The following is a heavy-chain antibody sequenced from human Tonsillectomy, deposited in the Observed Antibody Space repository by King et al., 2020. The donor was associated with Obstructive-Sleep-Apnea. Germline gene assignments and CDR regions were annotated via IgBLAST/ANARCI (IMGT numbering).Heavy chain of an antibody. CDR3: ARHPYCGGDCYSLDY. CDR2: IKHDGSEE. V-gene: IGHV3-7*03. Sequence: VQLVESGGGLVQPGGSLRLACVASGFSFSSHWMSWVRQAPGKGLEWVANIKHDGSEEYYVDSVNGRSTISRDNAKNSVYLQMNSLRVEDTAVYYCARHPYCGGDCYSLDYWGQGTLVTVSS. CDR1: GFSFSSHW. J-gene: IGHJ4*02. D-gene: IGHD2-21*02.